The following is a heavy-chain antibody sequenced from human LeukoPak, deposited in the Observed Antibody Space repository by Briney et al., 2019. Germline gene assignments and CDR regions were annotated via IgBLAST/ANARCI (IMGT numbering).Heavy chain of an antibody. CDR1: GGSISNYY. CDR2: IYASGST. D-gene: IGHD3-22*01. Sequence: SETLSLTCTVSGGSISNYYWSWIRQPAGKGLEWIGRIYASGSTNYNPSLQSRVTISVDRSKNQFSLKLSSVTAADTAVYYCARMSNYYDSSSYYQSLDYWGQGTLVTVSS. J-gene: IGHJ4*02. V-gene: IGHV4-4*07. CDR3: ARMSNYYDSSSYYQSLDY.